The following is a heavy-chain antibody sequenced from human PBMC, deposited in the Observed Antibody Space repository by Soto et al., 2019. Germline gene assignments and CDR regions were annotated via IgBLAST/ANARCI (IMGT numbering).Heavy chain of an antibody. J-gene: IGHJ4*02. D-gene: IGHD1-7*01. CDR1: GYTFTGYY. V-gene: IGHV1-2*02. CDR3: ARDRGITGTLYYFDY. Sequence: VASVKVSCKASGYTFTGYYMHWVRQAPGQGLEWMGWINPNSGGTNYAQKFQGRVTMTRDTSISTAYMELSRLRSDDTAVYYCARDRGITGTLYYFDYWGQGTLVTVSS. CDR2: INPNSGGT.